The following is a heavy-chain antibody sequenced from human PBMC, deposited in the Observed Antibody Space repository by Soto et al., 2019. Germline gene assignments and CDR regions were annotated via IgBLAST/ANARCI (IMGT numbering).Heavy chain of an antibody. Sequence: GASVKVACKASGYTFTSYYMHWVRQAPGQGLEWMGIINPSGGSTSYAQKFQGRVTMTRDTSTSTVYMELSSLRSEDTAVYYCASATIFGVVSSEYYYYYYGMDVWGQGTTVTVSS. V-gene: IGHV1-46*01. J-gene: IGHJ6*02. CDR1: GYTFTSYY. D-gene: IGHD3-3*01. CDR3: ASATIFGVVSSEYYYYYYGMDV. CDR2: INPSGGST.